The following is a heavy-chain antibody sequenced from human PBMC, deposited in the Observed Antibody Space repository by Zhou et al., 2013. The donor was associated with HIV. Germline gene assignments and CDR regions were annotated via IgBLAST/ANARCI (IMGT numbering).Heavy chain of an antibody. CDR1: GDTFSSAV. CDR3: ARARYYYGSGSYYPFDY. CDR2: VIPRHSTA. V-gene: IGHV1-69*11. D-gene: IGHD3-10*01. Sequence: QVQLVQSGAEVKKPGSSVKVSCKASGDTFSSAVISWVRQARGQGLEWMGGVIPRHSTAHYPPKFQDRVTIIADESTSTAYMELSRLTPEDTAVYYCARARYYYGSGSYYPFDYWGQGTLVTVAS. J-gene: IGHJ4*02.